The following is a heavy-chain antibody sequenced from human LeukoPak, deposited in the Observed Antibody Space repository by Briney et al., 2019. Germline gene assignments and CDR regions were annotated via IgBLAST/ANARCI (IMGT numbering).Heavy chain of an antibody. D-gene: IGHD3-22*01. CDR3: ASGYYYRGDY. CDR2: IYTSGST. J-gene: IGHJ4*02. Sequence: SQTLSLTCTVSGGSISSGSYYCSWIRQPAGKGLEWIGRIYTSGSTNYNPSLKGRVTISVDTSKNEFSLKLSSVTAADTAVYYCASGYYYRGDYWGQGTLVTVSS. V-gene: IGHV4-61*02. CDR1: GGSISSGSYY.